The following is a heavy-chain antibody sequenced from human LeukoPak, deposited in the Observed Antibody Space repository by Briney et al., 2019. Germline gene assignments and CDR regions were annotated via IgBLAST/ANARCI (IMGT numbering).Heavy chain of an antibody. CDR2: INPSGGST. D-gene: IGHD6-13*01. CDR3: ARVFIAAAGTPYFDY. J-gene: IGHJ4*02. V-gene: IGHV1-46*01. CDR1: GYTFTSYY. Sequence: ASVKVSCKASGYTFTSYYMHWVRQAPGQGLEWMGIINPSGGSTSYAQKFQGRVTMTRDMSTSTVYMELSSLRSEDTAVYYCARVFIAAAGTPYFDYWGQGTLVTVSS.